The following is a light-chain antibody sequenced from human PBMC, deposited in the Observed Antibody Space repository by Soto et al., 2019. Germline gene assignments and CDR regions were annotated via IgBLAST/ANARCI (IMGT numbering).Light chain of an antibody. Sequence: DIQMTQFPSALSASVGDRVTITGRASQNVNNWLAWYQHKPGKAPQPLIYDASVLESGVPSRFSGSGSGTEFTLAINGLQYDDFATYYCQQYNTYWTFGPGTKVEVE. J-gene: IGKJ1*01. CDR1: QNVNNW. CDR2: DAS. CDR3: QQYNTYWT. V-gene: IGKV1-5*01.